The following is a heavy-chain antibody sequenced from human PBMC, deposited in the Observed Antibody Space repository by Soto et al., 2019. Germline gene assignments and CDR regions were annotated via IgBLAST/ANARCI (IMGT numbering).Heavy chain of an antibody. D-gene: IGHD3-3*01. CDR1: GDSVSSNSAA. CDR3: ARDLGFWSGYYPYYFDY. Sequence: QSQTLSLTCAISGDSVSSNSAAWNWIRQSPSRGLEWLGRTYYRSKWYNDYAVSVKSRITINPDTSKNQFSLQLNSVTPEDTAVYYCARDLGFWSGYYPYYFDYWGQGTLVTVSS. V-gene: IGHV6-1*01. CDR2: TYYRSKWYN. J-gene: IGHJ4*02.